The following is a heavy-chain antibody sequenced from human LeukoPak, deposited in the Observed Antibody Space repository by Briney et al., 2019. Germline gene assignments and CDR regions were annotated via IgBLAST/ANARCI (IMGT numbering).Heavy chain of an antibody. CDR3: ARDAWIQLWGSLDY. V-gene: IGHV4-30-4*01. J-gene: IGHJ4*02. CDR1: GGSISSGDYY. CDR2: IYYSGST. D-gene: IGHD5-18*01. Sequence: SETLSLICTVSGGSISSGDYYWSWIRQPPGKGLEWIGYIYYSGSTYYNPSLKSRVTISVDTSKNQFSLKLSSVTAADTAVYYCARDAWIQLWGSLDYWGQGTLVTVSS.